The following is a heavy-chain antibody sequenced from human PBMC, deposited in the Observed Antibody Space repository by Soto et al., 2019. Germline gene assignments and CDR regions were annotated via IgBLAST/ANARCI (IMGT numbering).Heavy chain of an antibody. CDR2: INHSGST. V-gene: IGHV4-34*01. J-gene: IGHJ6*02. CDR3: ASPFYYYGLDV. Sequence: SETLSLTCDVYGGSFSPYYWSWIRQPPGKGLEWIGEINHSGSTNXNPSLKSRVTISVDTSKKRFFLKLSSVTAADTAVYYCASPFYYYGLDVWGPGTTVTVSS. CDR1: GGSFSPYY.